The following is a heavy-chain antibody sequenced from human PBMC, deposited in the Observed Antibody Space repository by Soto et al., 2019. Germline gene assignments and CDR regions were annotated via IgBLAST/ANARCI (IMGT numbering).Heavy chain of an antibody. CDR1: GERESSSW. J-gene: IGHJ1*01. CDR2: IYPGDSDT. CDR3: ATRLSSGYYLYFQH. V-gene: IGHV5-51*07. D-gene: IGHD3-22*01. Sequence: ISGKGCGERESSSWFGSEHPKNGKGLEWMGIIYPGDSDTRYSPSFQGQVTISADKSISTAYLQWSSLKASDTAMYYCATRLSSGYYLYFQHWGQGTLVTVSS.